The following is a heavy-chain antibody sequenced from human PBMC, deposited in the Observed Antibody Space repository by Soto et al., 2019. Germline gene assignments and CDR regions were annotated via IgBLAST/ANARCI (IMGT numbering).Heavy chain of an antibody. D-gene: IGHD2-15*01. J-gene: IGHJ4*02. CDR3: AKVVVASISFFDY. Sequence: PVGSLRLSCAASGFTFSSYAMSWVRQAPGKGLEWVSAISGSGGSTYYADSVKGRFTISRDNSKNTLFLQMNSLRADDTAVYYCAKVVVASISFFDYWGQGTLVTVSS. V-gene: IGHV3-23*01. CDR1: GFTFSSYA. CDR2: ISGSGGST.